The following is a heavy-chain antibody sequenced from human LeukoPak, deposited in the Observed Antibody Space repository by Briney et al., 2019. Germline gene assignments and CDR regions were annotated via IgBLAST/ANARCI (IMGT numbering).Heavy chain of an antibody. CDR2: ISSSSSYI. Sequence: GGSLRLSCAASGFTFSSYSMNWARQAPGKGLEWVSSISSSSSYIYYADSVKGRFTISRDNAKNSLYLQMNSLRAEDTAVYYCARAIVVVPAATNYYYYGMDVWGQGTTVTVSS. V-gene: IGHV3-21*01. CDR3: ARAIVVVPAATNYYYYGMDV. D-gene: IGHD2-2*01. CDR1: GFTFSSYS. J-gene: IGHJ6*02.